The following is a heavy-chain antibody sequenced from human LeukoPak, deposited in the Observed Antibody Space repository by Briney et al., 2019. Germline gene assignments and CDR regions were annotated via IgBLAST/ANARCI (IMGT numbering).Heavy chain of an antibody. V-gene: IGHV3-15*01. CDR1: GFTFSNAW. Sequence: TGGSLRLSCAASGFTFSNAWMSWVRQAPGKGLEWVGRIKSKTDGGTTDYAAPVKGRFTISRDDSKNTLYLQMNSLRAEDTAVYFCARVRYDGSGYYSIFDYWGQGTLVTVSS. D-gene: IGHD3-22*01. CDR3: ARVRYDGSGYYSIFDY. J-gene: IGHJ4*02. CDR2: IKSKTDGGTT.